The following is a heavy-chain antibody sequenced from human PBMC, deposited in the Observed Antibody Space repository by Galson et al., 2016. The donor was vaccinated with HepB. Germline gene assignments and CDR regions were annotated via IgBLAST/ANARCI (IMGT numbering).Heavy chain of an antibody. J-gene: IGHJ6*02. CDR3: ARRGEQWLVSYGMDV. Sequence: QSGAEVKKPGESLKISCKGSGYDFTSYWIGWVRQMPGKGLEWMGIIHPRDSETTYSPSFQGQVTFSVDLSISTAYLEWSNLKASDTATYYCARRGEQWLVSYGMDVWGQGTPVTVSS. V-gene: IGHV5-51*01. CDR2: IHPRDSET. D-gene: IGHD6-19*01. CDR1: GYDFTSYW.